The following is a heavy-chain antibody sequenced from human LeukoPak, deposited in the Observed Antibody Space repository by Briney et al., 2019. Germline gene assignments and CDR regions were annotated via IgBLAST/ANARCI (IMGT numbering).Heavy chain of an antibody. J-gene: IGHJ4*02. CDR2: ISYDGSNK. Sequence: PGRSLRLSCAASGLIFSNYYMNWDRQAPGKGLEWVAVISYDGSNKYYADSVKGRFTISRDNSKNTLFLQMNSLRAEDTAVYYCAKDGGLWVSAHWGDSWGRGTLVTVSS. CDR3: AKDGGLWVSAHWGDS. V-gene: IGHV3-30*18. CDR1: GLIFSNYY. D-gene: IGHD7-27*01.